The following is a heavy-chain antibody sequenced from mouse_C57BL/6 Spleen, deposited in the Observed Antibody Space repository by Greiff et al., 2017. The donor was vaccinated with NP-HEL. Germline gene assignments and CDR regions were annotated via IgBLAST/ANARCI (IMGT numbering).Heavy chain of an antibody. CDR3: ARSGLPRSYFDY. D-gene: IGHD6-1*01. CDR1: GYSITSGYY. CDR2: ISYDGSN. V-gene: IGHV3-6*01. Sequence: DVQLVESGPGLVKPSQSLSLTCSVTGYSITSGYYWNWIRQFPGNKLEWMGYISYDGSNNYNPSLKNRISITRDTSKNQFFLKLNSVTTEDTATYYCARSGLPRSYFDYWGQGTTLTVSS. J-gene: IGHJ2*01.